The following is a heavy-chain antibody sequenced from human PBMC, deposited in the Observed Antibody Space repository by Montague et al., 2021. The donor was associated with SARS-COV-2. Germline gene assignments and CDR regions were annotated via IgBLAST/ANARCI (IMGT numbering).Heavy chain of an antibody. V-gene: IGHV3-21*01. CDR3: VRDLDGDYRVFEY. CDR1: GFIFSAYN. J-gene: IGHJ4*02. D-gene: IGHD3-3*01. Sequence: SLRLSCATSGFIFSAYNMTWVRQAPGKGLEWVSSITSTGEYIYYADSMKVRFTMSRDNANNSLFLQLKSLRVEDTAVYYCVRDLDGDYRVFEYWGQGTLVTVSS. CDR2: ITSTGEYI.